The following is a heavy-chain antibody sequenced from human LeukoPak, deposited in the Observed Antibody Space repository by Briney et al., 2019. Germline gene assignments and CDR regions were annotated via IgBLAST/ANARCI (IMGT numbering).Heavy chain of an antibody. Sequence: GGSLRLSCAASRFTFSSYWMSWVRQAPGRGLEWVANIKQDGSEKYYVDSVKGRFTISRDNAKNSLDLQMNSLRAEDTAVYYCARGTSRDDYYYYYMDVWGKGTTVTISS. D-gene: IGHD6-6*01. CDR1: RFTFSSYW. J-gene: IGHJ6*03. CDR2: IKQDGSEK. V-gene: IGHV3-7*01. CDR3: ARGTSRDDYYYYYMDV.